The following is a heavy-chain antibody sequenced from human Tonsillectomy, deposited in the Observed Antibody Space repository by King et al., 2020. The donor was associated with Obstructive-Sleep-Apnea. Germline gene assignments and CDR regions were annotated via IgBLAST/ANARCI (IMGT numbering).Heavy chain of an antibody. CDR2: IYSGGST. V-gene: IGHV3-66*01. J-gene: IGHJ4*02. Sequence: VQLVESGGGLVQPGGSLRLSCAVSGFTVSSNYMSWVRQAPGKGLEWVSVIYSGGSTYYADSVKGSFTISRDNSNNTLYRQMNSLRAEDTAVYYCARDVAVAARGYWGQGTLVTVSS. D-gene: IGHD6-19*01. CDR1: GFTVSSNY. CDR3: ARDVAVAARGY.